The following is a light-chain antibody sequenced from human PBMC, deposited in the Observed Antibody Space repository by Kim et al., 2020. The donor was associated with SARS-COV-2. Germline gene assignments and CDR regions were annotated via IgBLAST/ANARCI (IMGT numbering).Light chain of an antibody. CDR3: LQYTSHVLS. Sequence: ASVGDRVTITCRASQGIRNDLTWYQQKPGQAPKRLIYSASKLQTGVPSRFSGSGSGTEFTLTISNVQPEDFATYYCLQYTSHVLSFGGGTKVDIK. V-gene: IGKV1-17*02. CDR1: QGIRND. J-gene: IGKJ4*01. CDR2: SAS.